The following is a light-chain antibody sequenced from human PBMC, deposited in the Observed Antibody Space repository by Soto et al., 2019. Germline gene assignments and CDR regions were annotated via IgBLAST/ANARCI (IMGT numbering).Light chain of an antibody. CDR3: QQYSTYPSLT. J-gene: IGKJ4*01. Sequence: DIQMTQSPSTLSASVGDRVIITCRVGQTISQWLAWYQQKPGGAPKLLIYKASVLESGVPSRFSGSGSGTEFTLTISGLQPDDFATYFCQQYSTYPSLTFGGGTKVEIK. CDR2: KAS. V-gene: IGKV1-5*03. CDR1: QTISQW.